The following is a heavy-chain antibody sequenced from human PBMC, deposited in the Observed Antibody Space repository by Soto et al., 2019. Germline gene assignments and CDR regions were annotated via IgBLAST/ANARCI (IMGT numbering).Heavy chain of an antibody. J-gene: IGHJ4*02. D-gene: IGHD3-3*01. CDR1: GGSISSYY. CDR2: IYYSGST. CDR3: AREGSDYDFWSGYYINY. Sequence: PSETLSLTCTVSGGSISSYYWSWIRQPPGKGLEWIGYIYYSGSTNYNPSLKSRVTISVDTSKNQFSLELSSVTAADTAVYYCAREGSDYDFWSGYYINYWGRGTLVTVSS. V-gene: IGHV4-59*01.